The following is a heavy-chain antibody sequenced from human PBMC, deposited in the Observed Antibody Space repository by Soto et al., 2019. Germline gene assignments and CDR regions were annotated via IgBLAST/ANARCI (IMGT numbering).Heavy chain of an antibody. Sequence: QVQLVESGGGVVQPGRSLRLSCAASGFTFSSYAMHWVRQAPGKGLEWXXVXXXDGSNKYYADSVKGRFTISRDNSKXXXXXXXXXXXXXXXXXXXXXXXXXXXXXXXXXXXXXXXDVWGQGTTVTVSS. CDR3: XXXXXXXXXXXXXXXXXXXDV. J-gene: IGHJ6*02. CDR1: GFTFSSYA. CDR2: XXXDGSNK. V-gene: IGHV3-30-3*01.